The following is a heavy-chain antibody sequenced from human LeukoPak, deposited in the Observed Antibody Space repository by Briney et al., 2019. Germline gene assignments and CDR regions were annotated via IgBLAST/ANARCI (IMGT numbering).Heavy chain of an antibody. Sequence: SETLSLTCTVSGGSISSGGYYWSWIRQHPGKGLEWIGYIYYSGSTYYNPSLKSRVTIPVDTSKNQFSLKLSSVTAADTAVHYCARDARIAAAGFSRGVDYWGQGTLVTVSS. J-gene: IGHJ4*02. CDR3: ARDARIAAAGFSRGVDY. V-gene: IGHV4-31*03. CDR1: GGSISSGGYY. CDR2: IYYSGST. D-gene: IGHD6-13*01.